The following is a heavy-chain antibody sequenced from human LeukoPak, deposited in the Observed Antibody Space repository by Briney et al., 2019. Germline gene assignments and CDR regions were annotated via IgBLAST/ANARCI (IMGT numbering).Heavy chain of an antibody. Sequence: LPGRSLRLSCAASGFTFRSQAMHWVRQAPGNGLEWVAVISDDGRSKFYADSVKGRFTISRDNPRDTLYLQVNSLRSEDTAVYYCARDQWLVEFWGQGTLVTVSS. CDR1: GFTFRSQA. D-gene: IGHD6-19*01. CDR3: ARDQWLVEF. J-gene: IGHJ4*02. V-gene: IGHV3-30*04. CDR2: ISDDGRSK.